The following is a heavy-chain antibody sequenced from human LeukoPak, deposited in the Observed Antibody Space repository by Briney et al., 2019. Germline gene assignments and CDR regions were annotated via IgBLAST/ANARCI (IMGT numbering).Heavy chain of an antibody. CDR3: AKTNGYYSD. J-gene: IGHJ4*02. D-gene: IGHD3-22*01. CDR2: ISGSGGTT. Sequence: GGSLRLSCAASGFTFSGYWMSWVRQAPGKGLEWVSGISGSGGTTYYADSVKGRFTISRDNSKNSLSLQVSSLRAEDTAVYYCAKTNGYYSDWGQGTLVTVSS. CDR1: GFTFSGYW. V-gene: IGHV3-23*01.